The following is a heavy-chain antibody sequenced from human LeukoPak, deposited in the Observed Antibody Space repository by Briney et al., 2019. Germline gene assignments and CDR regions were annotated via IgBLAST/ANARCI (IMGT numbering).Heavy chain of an antibody. CDR1: GGTFSSYA. J-gene: IGHJ5*02. CDR3: ARAFSRERRRPINNWFDP. V-gene: IGHV1-69*05. D-gene: IGHD1-1*01. Sequence: GASVKVSCKASGGTFSSYAISWVRQAPGQGLEWMGGIIPIFGTANYAQKFQGRVTITRNTSISTAYMELSSLRSEDTAVYYCARAFSRERRRPINNWFDPWGQGTLVTVSS. CDR2: IIPIFGTA.